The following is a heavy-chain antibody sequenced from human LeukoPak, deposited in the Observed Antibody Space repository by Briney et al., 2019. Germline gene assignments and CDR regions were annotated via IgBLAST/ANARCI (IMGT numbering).Heavy chain of an antibody. CDR1: GGSISSYY. V-gene: IGHV4-59*06. Sequence: PSETLSLTCTVSGGSISSYYWSWIRQHPGKGLEWIGYIYYSGSTYYNPSLKSRVTISVDTSKNQFSLKLSSVTAADTAVYYCARGVPFYSGSYPWWGQGTLVTVSS. D-gene: IGHD1-26*01. CDR2: IYYSGST. J-gene: IGHJ4*02. CDR3: ARGVPFYSGSYPW.